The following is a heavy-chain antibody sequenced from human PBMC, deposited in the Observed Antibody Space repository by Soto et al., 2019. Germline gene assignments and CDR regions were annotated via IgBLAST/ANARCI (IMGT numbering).Heavy chain of an antibody. Sequence: GESLKISCKGSGYSFTSYWIGWVRQMPGKGLEWMGIIYPGDSDTRYSPSFQGQVTISADKSISTAYLQWSSLKASDTAMYYCARGSTVVVVAAKLDAFDIWGQGTMVTVSS. J-gene: IGHJ3*02. V-gene: IGHV5-51*01. CDR3: ARGSTVVVVAAKLDAFDI. CDR2: IYPGDSDT. CDR1: GYSFTSYW. D-gene: IGHD2-15*01.